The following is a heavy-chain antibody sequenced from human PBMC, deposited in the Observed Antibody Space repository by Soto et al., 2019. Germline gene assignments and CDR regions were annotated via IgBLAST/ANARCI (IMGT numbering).Heavy chain of an antibody. Sequence: PGGSLRLSCAASGFTFSSYSMNWVRQAPGKGLEWVSSISSSSSYIYYADSVKGRFTISRDNAKNSLYLQVNSLRAEDTAVYYCAREDSDYDILTGKGYYYGMDVWGQGTTVTVSS. CDR2: ISSSSSYI. V-gene: IGHV3-21*01. CDR3: AREDSDYDILTGKGYYYGMDV. J-gene: IGHJ6*02. CDR1: GFTFSSYS. D-gene: IGHD3-9*01.